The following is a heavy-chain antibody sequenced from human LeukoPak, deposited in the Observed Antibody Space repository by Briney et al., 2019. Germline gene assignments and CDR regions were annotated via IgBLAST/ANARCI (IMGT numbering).Heavy chain of an antibody. J-gene: IGHJ4*02. CDR3: AKAGMVRGVIKYYFDY. CDR2: ISGSGGST. V-gene: IGHV3-23*01. Sequence: GGSLGLSCAASGFTFSSYAMSWVRQAPGKGLEWVSAISGSGGSTYYADSVKGRFTISRDNSKNTLYLQMNSLRAEDTAVYYCAKAGMVRGVIKYYFDYWGQGTLVTVSS. D-gene: IGHD3-10*01. CDR1: GFTFSSYA.